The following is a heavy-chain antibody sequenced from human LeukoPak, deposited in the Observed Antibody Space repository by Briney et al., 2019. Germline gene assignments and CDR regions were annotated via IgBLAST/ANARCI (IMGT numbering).Heavy chain of an antibody. Sequence: GRSLRLSCAASGFTFDDYAMHWVRQAPGKGLEWVSGISWNSGSIGYADSVKGRFTISRDNAKNSLYLQMNSLRAEDTALYYCASSSSSYYYYYGMDVWGQGTTVTVSS. CDR1: GFTFDDYA. D-gene: IGHD6-6*01. CDR3: ASSSSSYYYYYGMDV. CDR2: ISWNSGSI. J-gene: IGHJ6*02. V-gene: IGHV3-9*01.